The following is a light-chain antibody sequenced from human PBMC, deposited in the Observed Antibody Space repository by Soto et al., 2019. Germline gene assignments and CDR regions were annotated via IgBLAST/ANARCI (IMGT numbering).Light chain of an antibody. V-gene: IGLV2-18*02. CDR2: DVS. Sequence: QSVLTQPPSVSGSPGQSVAISCTGTSSDVGSNTRVSWYQQPPGSAPKLIIYDVSNRPSGIPDRFSGSKSANTASLTISGLQTEDEADYYCSSYTTSNTYVFGTGTKATVL. J-gene: IGLJ1*01. CDR1: SSDVGSNTR. CDR3: SSYTTSNTYV.